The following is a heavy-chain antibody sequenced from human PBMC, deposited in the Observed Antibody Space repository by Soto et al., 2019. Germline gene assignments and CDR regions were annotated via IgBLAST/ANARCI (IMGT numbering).Heavy chain of an antibody. V-gene: IGHV1-18*01. CDR3: ARRIGSPAVYLDF. J-gene: IGHJ4*02. CDR2: INAYNDNT. CDR1: GYTFTGYG. Sequence: QVQLVQSGTEVKRPGASVKVSCKASGYTFTGYGISWVRQAPGQGLEWMGRINAYNDNTDYAQKLQGRVPLTTDTSTSTAYMELRRLRSDDTAVYYCARRIGSPAVYLDFWGQGTLVTVSS.